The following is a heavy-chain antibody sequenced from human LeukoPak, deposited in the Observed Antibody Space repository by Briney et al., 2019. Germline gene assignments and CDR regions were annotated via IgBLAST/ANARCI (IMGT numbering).Heavy chain of an antibody. CDR2: ISYDGSNK. Sequence: PGGSLRLSCAASGFRFDGFAMHWVRQAPGKGLEWVAVISYDGSNKYYADSVKGRFTISRDNSKNTLYLQMNSLRAEDTAVYYCARSALGYCSSTSCLYAFDIWGQGTMVTVSS. CDR3: ARSALGYCSSTSCLYAFDI. D-gene: IGHD2-2*01. CDR1: GFRFDGFA. V-gene: IGHV3-30*04. J-gene: IGHJ3*02.